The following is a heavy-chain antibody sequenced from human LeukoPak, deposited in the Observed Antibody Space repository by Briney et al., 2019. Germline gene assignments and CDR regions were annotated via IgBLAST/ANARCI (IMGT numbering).Heavy chain of an antibody. J-gene: IGHJ6*03. CDR2: IIHIFGTA. CDR1: GGTFSSYA. Sequence: SVKVSCKASGGTFSSYAISWVRQAPGQGLEWMGRIIHIFGTANYAQKFQGRVTITTDESTSTAYMELSSLRSEDTAVYYCARDRAYSYGHYYYYYYMDVWGKGTTVTVSS. CDR3: ARDRAYSYGHYYYYYYMDV. V-gene: IGHV1-69*05. D-gene: IGHD5-18*01.